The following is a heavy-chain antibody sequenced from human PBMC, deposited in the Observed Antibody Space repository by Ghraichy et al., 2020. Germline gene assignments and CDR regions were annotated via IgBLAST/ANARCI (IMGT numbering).Heavy chain of an antibody. CDR3: ARDVTYYYDSSGYHRAFDI. CDR2: ISAYNGNT. Sequence: ASVKVSCKASGYTFTSYGISWVRQAPGQGLEWMGWISAYNGNTNYAQKLQGRVTMTTDTSTSTAYMELRSLRSDDTAVYYCARDVTYYYDSSGYHRAFDIWGQGTIVTVSS. V-gene: IGHV1-18*04. CDR1: GYTFTSYG. D-gene: IGHD3-22*01. J-gene: IGHJ3*02.